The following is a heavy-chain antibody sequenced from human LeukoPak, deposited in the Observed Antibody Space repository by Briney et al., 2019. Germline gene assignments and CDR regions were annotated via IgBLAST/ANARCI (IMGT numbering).Heavy chain of an antibody. CDR1: GGSISSYY. Sequence: TSETLSLTCTVSGGSISSYYWSWIRQPAGKGLEWIGRIYTSGSTNYNPSLKSRVTMSVDTSKNQFSLKLSSVTAADTAVYFCARAFGGAGYYYYYYMDVWGKGTTVTVSS. CDR3: ARAFGGAGYYYYYYMDV. V-gene: IGHV4-4*07. D-gene: IGHD3-10*01. J-gene: IGHJ6*03. CDR2: IYTSGST.